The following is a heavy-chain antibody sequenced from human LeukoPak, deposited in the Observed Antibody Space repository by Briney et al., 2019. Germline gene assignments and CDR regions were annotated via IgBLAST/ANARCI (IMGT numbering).Heavy chain of an antibody. Sequence: GASVKVSCKVSGYTLTELSMHWVRQAPGKGLEWMGGFDPGDGETIYAQKFQGRVTMTEDTSTDTAYMELSSLRSEDTAVYCYATGGDFWSGLNWFDPWGQGTLVTVSS. CDR3: ATGGDFWSGLNWFDP. V-gene: IGHV1-24*01. CDR2: FDPGDGET. D-gene: IGHD3-3*01. CDR1: GYTLTELS. J-gene: IGHJ5*02.